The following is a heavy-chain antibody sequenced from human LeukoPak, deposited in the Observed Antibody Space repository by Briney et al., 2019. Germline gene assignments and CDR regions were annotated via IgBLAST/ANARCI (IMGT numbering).Heavy chain of an antibody. CDR1: GFTFSSYW. Sequence: GGSLRLSCAASGFTFSSYWMHWFRQAPGKGPVWVSRINSDGSNTNYADSVQGRFTISRDSAKNTLYLQMNSLRAEDTAVYYCVRGSSGWYGQDYWGQGTLVTVSS. CDR3: VRGSSGWYGQDY. J-gene: IGHJ4*02. V-gene: IGHV3-74*01. D-gene: IGHD6-19*01. CDR2: INSDGSNT.